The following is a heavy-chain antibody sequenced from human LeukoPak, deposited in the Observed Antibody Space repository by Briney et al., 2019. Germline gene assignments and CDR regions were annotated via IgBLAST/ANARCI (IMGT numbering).Heavy chain of an antibody. J-gene: IGHJ4*02. D-gene: IGHD3-10*02. V-gene: IGHV3-30*03. CDR2: ISYDGRNK. CDR3: ARDLFTLDY. Sequence: QPGGSLRLSCAASGFTFSSYNMNWVRQAPGKGLEWVAVISYDGRNKYYADSVEGRFTISRDNSKNTLYLQMNSLRAEDTAVYYCARDLFTLDYWGQGTLVTVSS. CDR1: GFTFSSYN.